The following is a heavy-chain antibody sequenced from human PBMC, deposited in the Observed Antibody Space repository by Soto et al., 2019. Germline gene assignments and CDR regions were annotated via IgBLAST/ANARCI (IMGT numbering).Heavy chain of an antibody. D-gene: IGHD2-2*01. Sequence: PSQTLSLTCAISGDSVSSNSVAWNWIRQSPSRGLEWLGRTYYRSKWFNDYALSVRSRIIINPDTSRNQFSLQLNSVTPEDTAVYYCARDLYDTSWTLFDYWGQGTLVTVSS. J-gene: IGHJ4*02. CDR2: TYYRSKWFN. CDR1: GDSVSSNSVA. V-gene: IGHV6-1*01. CDR3: ARDLYDTSWTLFDY.